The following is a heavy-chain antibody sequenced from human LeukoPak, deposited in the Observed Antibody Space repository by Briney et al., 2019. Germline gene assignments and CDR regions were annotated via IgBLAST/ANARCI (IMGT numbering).Heavy chain of an antibody. CDR3: ARSSEGRYYYDSSGFSYYYYYMDV. J-gene: IGHJ6*03. CDR2: IYYSGST. CDR1: GGYISSYY. V-gene: IGHV4-59*01. Sequence: PSETLSLTCTVSGGYISSYYWSWIRQPPGKGLECIGYIYYSGSTYYNPSLRSRVTISVDTSKNQFSLKLSSVTAADTAVYYCARSSEGRYYYDSSGFSYYYYYMDVWGKGTTVTISS. D-gene: IGHD3-22*01.